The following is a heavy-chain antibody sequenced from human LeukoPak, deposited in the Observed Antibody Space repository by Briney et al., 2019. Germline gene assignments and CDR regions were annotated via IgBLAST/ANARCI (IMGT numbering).Heavy chain of an antibody. CDR3: AVRTMVRGVDY. Sequence: GVLRLSCAASGFTFSSYGIHSVRQAPGRGLEWVAFIRYEGSNKYYADSVKGRFTISRDNSKNTLYLQMNSLRAEDTAVYYCAVRTMVRGVDYWGQGTLVTVSS. CDR1: GFTFSSYG. CDR2: IRYEGSNK. J-gene: IGHJ4*02. V-gene: IGHV3-30*02. D-gene: IGHD3-10*01.